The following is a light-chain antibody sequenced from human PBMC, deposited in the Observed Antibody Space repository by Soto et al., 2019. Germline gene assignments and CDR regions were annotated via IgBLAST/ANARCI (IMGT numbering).Light chain of an antibody. Sequence: EIVMTQSPATLSVSPGGRATLSCRASQTISGTLAWYQQKPGQAPRLLIHGASTRAPGFPARFSGSGSGTDFTLTISSLQSEDVAVYYCQQYDNWPWTFGQGTKVEIK. CDR2: GAS. J-gene: IGKJ1*01. CDR3: QQYDNWPWT. CDR1: QTISGT. V-gene: IGKV3-15*01.